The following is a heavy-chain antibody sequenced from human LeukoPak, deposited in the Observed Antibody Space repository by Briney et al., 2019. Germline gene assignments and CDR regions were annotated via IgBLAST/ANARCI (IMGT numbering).Heavy chain of an antibody. J-gene: IGHJ4*02. CDR1: GFPFSSYW. V-gene: IGHV3-7*04. CDR3: TRVGYIDEGIDY. D-gene: IGHD5-24*01. Sequence: GGSLRLSCVASGFPFSSYWMAWVRQAPGKGLEWVANIKQGGSKKSYVDSVKGRFTISRDNAKNSLYLQMNSLRAEDTAIYYCTRVGYIDEGIDYWGQGTLVTVSS. CDR2: IKQGGSKK.